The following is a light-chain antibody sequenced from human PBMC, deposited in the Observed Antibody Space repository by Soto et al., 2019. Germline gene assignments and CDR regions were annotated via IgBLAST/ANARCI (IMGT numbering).Light chain of an antibody. CDR2: AAS. CDR3: QQRSYWR. CDR1: RDLSGW. Sequence: DIQMTQSPSSVSASVGDRVTITCRASRDLSGWLAWYQQKPGKAPKLLISAASSLQSGVPSRFSGSGSGTDFTLTIRSLQPEDFAVYYCQQRSYWRFGGGTRVQIK. V-gene: IGKV1D-12*01. J-gene: IGKJ4*01.